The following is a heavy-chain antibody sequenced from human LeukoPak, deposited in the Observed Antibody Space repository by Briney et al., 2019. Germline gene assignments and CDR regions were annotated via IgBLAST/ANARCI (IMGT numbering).Heavy chain of an antibody. V-gene: IGHV3-30*04. Sequence: PGRSLRLSCAASGFTFSSYAMHWVRQAPGKGLEWVAVISYDGSNKYYADSVKGRFTISRDNSKNTLYLQMNSLRAEDTAVYYCARDPGGFGEFDYWGQGTLVTVSS. CDR3: ARDPGGFGEFDY. CDR1: GFTFSSYA. CDR2: ISYDGSNK. D-gene: IGHD3-10*01. J-gene: IGHJ4*02.